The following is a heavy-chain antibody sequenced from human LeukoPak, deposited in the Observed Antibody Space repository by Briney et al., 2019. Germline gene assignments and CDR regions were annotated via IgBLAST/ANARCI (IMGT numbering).Heavy chain of an antibody. Sequence: PGGSLRLSCAASGFTVSSNYMSWVRQAPGKGLEWVAVISYDGSNKYYADSVKGRFTISRDNSKNTLYLQMNSLRAEDTAVYYCARQVVALGGSPDYWGQGTLVTVSS. CDR2: ISYDGSNK. D-gene: IGHD2-15*01. V-gene: IGHV3-30*03. J-gene: IGHJ4*02. CDR1: GFTVSSNY. CDR3: ARQVVALGGSPDY.